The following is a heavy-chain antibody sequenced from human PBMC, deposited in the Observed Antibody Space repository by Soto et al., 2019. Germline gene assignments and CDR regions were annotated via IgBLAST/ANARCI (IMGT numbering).Heavy chain of an antibody. CDR1: GGSISSYY. CDR2: IYFSGST. CDR3: ARAYGGYADY. V-gene: IGHV4-59*01. D-gene: IGHD5-12*01. Sequence: SETLSLTCTVSGGSISSYYWSWIRQPPGKGLEWIGYIYFSGSTNYNPSLKSRVTISVDTSKNQFSLKLSSVTAADTAVYYCARAYGGYADYWGQGALVTVSS. J-gene: IGHJ4*02.